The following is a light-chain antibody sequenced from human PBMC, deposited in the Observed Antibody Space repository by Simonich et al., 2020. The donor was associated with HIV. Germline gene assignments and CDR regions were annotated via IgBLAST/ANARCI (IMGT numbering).Light chain of an antibody. CDR1: SSDVGGYNY. CDR2: VVT. V-gene: IGLV2-14*03. CDR3: SSYTSSSTWV. Sequence: QSALTQPDSVSGSPGQSITISCPGTSSDVGGYNYVSWYQQHPGKAPKLIIYVVTTRPSGVSKRFSGSKSGNTASLTISGLQAEDEADYYCSSYTSSSTWVFGGGTKLTVL. J-gene: IGLJ3*02.